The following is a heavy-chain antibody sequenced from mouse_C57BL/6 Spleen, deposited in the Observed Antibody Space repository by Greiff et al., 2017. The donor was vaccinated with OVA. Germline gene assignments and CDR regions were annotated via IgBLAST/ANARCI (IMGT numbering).Heavy chain of an antibody. D-gene: IGHD2-4*01. CDR2: IYPGSGST. CDR1: GYTFTSYW. J-gene: IGHJ3*01. V-gene: IGHV1-55*01. Sequence: QVQLKQPGAELVKPGASVKMSCKASGYTFTSYWITWVKQRPGQGLEWIGDIYPGSGSTNYNEKFKSKATLTVDTSSSTAYMQLSSLTSEDSAVYYCAGYDYDRAWFAYWGQGTLVTVSA. CDR3: AGYDYDRAWFAY.